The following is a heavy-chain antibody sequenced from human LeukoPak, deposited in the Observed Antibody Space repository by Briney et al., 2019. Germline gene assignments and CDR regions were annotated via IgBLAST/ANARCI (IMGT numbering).Heavy chain of an antibody. CDR1: GFTFSSYA. CDR3: AKGQLWSGSFDY. CDR2: ISGSGGST. J-gene: IGHJ4*02. V-gene: IGHV3-23*01. Sequence: GGSLRLSCAASGFTFSSYAMSWVRQAPGRGLEWVSVISGSGGSTYYADSVKGRFTISRDNSKNTLYLQMNSLRAEDTAVYYCAKGQLWSGSFDYWGQGTLVTVSS. D-gene: IGHD3-3*01.